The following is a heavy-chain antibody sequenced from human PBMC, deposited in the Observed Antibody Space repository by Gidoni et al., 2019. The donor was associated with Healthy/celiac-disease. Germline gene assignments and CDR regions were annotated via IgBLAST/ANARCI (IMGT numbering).Heavy chain of an antibody. V-gene: IGHV3-15*01. CDR3: TTDVDQTTVTTG. CDR1: GFTFSNAG. CDR2: IKSKTDGGTT. J-gene: IGHJ4*02. D-gene: IGHD4-17*01. Sequence: EVQLVESGGGLVKPGGSLRLSCAASGFTFSNAGMSWVRQAPGKGLEWVGRIKSKTDGGTTDYAAPVKGRFTISRDDSKNTLYLQMNSLKTEDTAVYYCTTDVDQTTVTTGWGQGTLVTVSS.